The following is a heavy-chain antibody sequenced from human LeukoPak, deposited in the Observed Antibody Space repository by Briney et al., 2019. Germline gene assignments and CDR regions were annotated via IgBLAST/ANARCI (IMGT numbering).Heavy chain of an antibody. V-gene: IGHV4-39*07. Sequence: SETLSLTCTVSGGSISSSSYYWGWIRQPPGKGLEWIGSIYYSGGTYYNPSLKSRVTISVDTSKNQFSLKLSSVTAADTAVYYCAIGPMIAIDYWGQGTLVTVSS. CDR1: GGSISSSSYY. D-gene: IGHD2-21*01. CDR3: AIGPMIAIDY. J-gene: IGHJ4*02. CDR2: IYYSGGT.